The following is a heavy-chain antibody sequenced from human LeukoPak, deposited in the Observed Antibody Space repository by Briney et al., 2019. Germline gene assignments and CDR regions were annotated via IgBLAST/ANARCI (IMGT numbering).Heavy chain of an antibody. CDR1: GYTFTGYY. V-gene: IGHV1-2*04. CDR2: ISPNSGGT. D-gene: IGHD5-18*01. J-gene: IGHJ4*02. Sequence: ASVKVSCKASGYTFTGYYMHWVRQAPGQGLEWMGWISPNSGGTNYAQKFQGWVTMTRDTSISTAYMELSRLRSDDTAVYYCARGAIQLWLIGGGYFDYWGQGTLVTVSS. CDR3: ARGAIQLWLIGGGYFDY.